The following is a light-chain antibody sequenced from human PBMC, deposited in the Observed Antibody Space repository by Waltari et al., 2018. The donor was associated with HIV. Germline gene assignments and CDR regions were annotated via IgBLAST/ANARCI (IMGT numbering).Light chain of an antibody. CDR2: DTR. J-gene: IGLJ3*02. CDR3: LLSYSGARRV. V-gene: IGLV7-46*01. Sequence: QAVVTPESSLIVSPGGTVTPPCASSPGAVTCGPSLYWFQQKPGQAPRTLIYDTRNKHSWTPARFSGSLLGGKAALTLSGAQPEDEAEYYCLLSYSGARRVFGGGTKLTVL. CDR1: PGAVTCGPS.